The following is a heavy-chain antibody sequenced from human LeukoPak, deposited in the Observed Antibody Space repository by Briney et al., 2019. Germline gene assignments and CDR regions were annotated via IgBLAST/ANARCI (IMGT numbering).Heavy chain of an antibody. V-gene: IGHV4-34*01. CDR2: INHSGGT. CDR3: ARAKDSYGKVFDC. Sequence: SETLSLTCTVSGGSISSYYWSWIRQPPGRGLEWIGEINHSGGTSYNPSLKSRVTMSVDTSKNQFSVKLTSVTAADTAVYYCARAKDSYGKVFDCWGQGTLVTVSS. CDR1: GGSISSYY. D-gene: IGHD5-18*01. J-gene: IGHJ5*01.